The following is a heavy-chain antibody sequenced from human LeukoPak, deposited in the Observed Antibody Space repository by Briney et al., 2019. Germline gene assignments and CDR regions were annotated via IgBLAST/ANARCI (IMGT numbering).Heavy chain of an antibody. Sequence: SETLSLTCAVYGGSFSGYYWSWIRQPPGKGLEWIGEINHSGSTNYNPSLKSRVTISVDTSKNQFSLKLSSVTAADTAVYYCARHFRPNYGGNPGRVGNWFDPWGQGTLVTVSS. J-gene: IGHJ5*02. D-gene: IGHD4-23*01. CDR1: GGSFSGYY. CDR3: ARHFRPNYGGNPGRVGNWFDP. V-gene: IGHV4-34*01. CDR2: INHSGST.